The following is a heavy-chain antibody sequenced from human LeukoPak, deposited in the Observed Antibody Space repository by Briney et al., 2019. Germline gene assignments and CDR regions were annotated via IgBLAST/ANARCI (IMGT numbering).Heavy chain of an antibody. CDR2: IRSKANSYAT. CDR3: SRSTATVWWPIDY. V-gene: IGHV3-73*01. CDR1: GFTFSGSA. Sequence: PGGSLRLSCAASGFTFSGSAMHPVRQASGKGLEWVGRIRSKANSYATAYAASGKGRFTISTDDSKSTAYLQMNSLKTQDTAVYYCSRSTATVWWPIDYWGPGTLVTVS. D-gene: IGHD4/OR15-4a*01. J-gene: IGHJ4*02.